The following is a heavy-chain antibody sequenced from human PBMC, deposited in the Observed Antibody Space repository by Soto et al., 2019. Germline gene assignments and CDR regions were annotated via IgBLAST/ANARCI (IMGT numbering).Heavy chain of an antibody. CDR1: GFSLDTYE. D-gene: IGHD2-2*01. V-gene: IGHV3-48*03. J-gene: IGHJ5*01. Sequence: DGSLRLSCTGSGFSLDTYEMNCVRQAPGKGLEWAAYISSSGTVIFYCDSVKGRFTVSTDNSRNSLFLQMHGLSAGAPALYYCGSGNVHCSTRSCSWFVTWYQETLVT. CDR3: GSGNVHCSTRSCSWFVT. CDR2: ISSSGTVI.